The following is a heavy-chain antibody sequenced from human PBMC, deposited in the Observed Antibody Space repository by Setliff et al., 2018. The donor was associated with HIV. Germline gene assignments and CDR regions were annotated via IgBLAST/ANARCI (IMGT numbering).Heavy chain of an antibody. D-gene: IGHD6-13*01. V-gene: IGHV5-51*01. CDR2: VYGGDSDT. CDR3: ATQTGFYNSHWYDY. CDR1: GFDFTKYW. Sequence: GESLKISCKASGFDFTKYWIGWVRQMPGKGLEWMGIVYGGDSDTRYNPSFEGQVTIFRDNAKNSVFLQMNSLRAEDTGVYYCATQTGFYNSHWYDYWGQGTMVTVSS. J-gene: IGHJ4*02.